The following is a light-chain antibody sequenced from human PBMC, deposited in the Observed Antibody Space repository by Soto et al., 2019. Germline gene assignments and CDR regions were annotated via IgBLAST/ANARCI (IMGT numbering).Light chain of an antibody. CDR1: QSVSSK. Sequence: EIVMTQSPATLSVSPGEGATLSCRASQSVSSKLAWYQQKPGQAPRLLIYGASTRATGIPDRFSGSGSGTDFTLTISRVEPEDFAVYYCQQYGSSPLTFGGGTKVDIK. V-gene: IGKV3-20*01. CDR3: QQYGSSPLT. J-gene: IGKJ4*01. CDR2: GAS.